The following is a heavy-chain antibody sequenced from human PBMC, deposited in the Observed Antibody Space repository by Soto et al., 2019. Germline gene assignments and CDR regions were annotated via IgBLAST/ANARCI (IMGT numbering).Heavy chain of an antibody. V-gene: IGHV4-4*02. Sequence: SVLLCLTCAVAGGYSSGLSGWSWVRQHPGKGLEWIGEIYHSGSTNYNPSLKSRVTISVDKSKNQFSLKLSSVTAADTAVYYCARDRYDSSGYVIIDAFDIWGQGTMVTVSS. CDR2: IYHSGST. D-gene: IGHD3-22*01. CDR3: ARDRYDSSGYVIIDAFDI. CDR1: GGYSSGLSG. J-gene: IGHJ3*02.